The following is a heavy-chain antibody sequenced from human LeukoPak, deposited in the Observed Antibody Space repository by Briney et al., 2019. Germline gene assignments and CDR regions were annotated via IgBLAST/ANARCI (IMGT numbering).Heavy chain of an antibody. D-gene: IGHD1-26*01. Sequence: GRSLRLSCAASGFTFSSYAMHWVRRAPGKGLEWVAVISYDGSNKYYADSVKGRFTISRDNSKNTLYLQMNSLRAEDTAVYYCAREYNGSYSYFDYWGHGTLVTVSS. CDR2: ISYDGSNK. J-gene: IGHJ4*01. V-gene: IGHV3-30-3*01. CDR3: AREYNGSYSYFDY. CDR1: GFTFSSYA.